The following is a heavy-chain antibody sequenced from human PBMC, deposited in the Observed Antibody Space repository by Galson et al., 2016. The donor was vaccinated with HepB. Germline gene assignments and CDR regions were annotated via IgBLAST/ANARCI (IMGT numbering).Heavy chain of an antibody. CDR3: VKSIYLGRGFVA. V-gene: IGHV6-1*01. Sequence: CAISGDSVSNNIDGWNWIRQSPSRGLEWLGRTSDRAEWRPDKAPSVRSRISINPDTTKNQFALHLTSVTPEDTAVYYCVKSIYLGRGFVAWGQGTLVTVSS. J-gene: IGHJ4*02. CDR2: TSDRAEWRP. D-gene: IGHD2-2*02. CDR1: GDSVSNNIDG.